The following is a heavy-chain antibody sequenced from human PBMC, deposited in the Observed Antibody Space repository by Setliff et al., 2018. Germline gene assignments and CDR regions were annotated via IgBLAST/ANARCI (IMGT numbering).Heavy chain of an antibody. D-gene: IGHD1-26*01. CDR1: GGSISSYY. CDR3: ARHPSSGSYYGGSIFYFDD. V-gene: IGHV4-59*08. J-gene: IGHJ4*02. CDR2: IYTSGST. Sequence: SETLSLTCTVSGGSISSYYWSWIRQPPWKGLEWIGYIYTSGSTNYNPSLKSRVTISLDTSKNQFSLELSFVTAADTAVYYCARHPSSGSYYGGSIFYFDDWGPGILVTVSS.